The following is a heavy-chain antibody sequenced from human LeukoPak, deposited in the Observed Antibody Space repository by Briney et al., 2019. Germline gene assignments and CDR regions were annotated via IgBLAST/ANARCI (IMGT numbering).Heavy chain of an antibody. Sequence: PGGSLRLSCAASGSTFNTYAISWGRQAPGKGLEWVSAISGSGGTIYYADSVKGRFTISRDNSKSTLYLQMNSLRAEDTALYYCARDIVGALDYWGQGTLVTVSS. CDR2: ISGSGGTI. D-gene: IGHD1-26*01. V-gene: IGHV3-23*01. CDR3: ARDIVGALDY. J-gene: IGHJ4*02. CDR1: GSTFNTYA.